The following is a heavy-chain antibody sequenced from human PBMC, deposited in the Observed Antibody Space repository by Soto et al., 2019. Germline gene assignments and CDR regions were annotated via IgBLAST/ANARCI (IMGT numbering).Heavy chain of an antibody. Sequence: GGSLRLSCAASGFTFSSYAMSWVRQAPGKGLEWVSAISGSGGSTYYADSVKGRFTISRDNSKNTLYLQMNSLRAEDTAVYYCAKGSSGSYTYYYYYYMDVWGKGTTVTVSS. CDR1: GFTFSSYA. CDR3: AKGSSGSYTYYYYYYMDV. J-gene: IGHJ6*03. D-gene: IGHD3-10*01. CDR2: ISGSGGST. V-gene: IGHV3-23*01.